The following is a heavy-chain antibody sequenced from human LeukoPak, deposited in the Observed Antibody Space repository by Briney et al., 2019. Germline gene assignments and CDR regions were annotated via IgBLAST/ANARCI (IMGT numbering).Heavy chain of an antibody. Sequence: SETLSLTCTVSGGSISSYYWSWIRQPPGKGLEWIGYIYTSGSTNYNPSLKSRVTISVDTSKNQFSLKLSSVTAADTAVYYCARQGYSGYDAYYYMDVWGKGTTVTVSS. D-gene: IGHD5-12*01. J-gene: IGHJ6*03. CDR2: IYTSGST. V-gene: IGHV4-4*09. CDR3: ARQGYSGYDAYYYMDV. CDR1: GGSISSYY.